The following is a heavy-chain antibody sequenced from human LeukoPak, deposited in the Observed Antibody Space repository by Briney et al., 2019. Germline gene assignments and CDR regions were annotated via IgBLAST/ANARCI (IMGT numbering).Heavy chain of an antibody. V-gene: IGHV1-69*05. CDR1: GGTFSGYS. J-gene: IGHJ6*03. Sequence: SVKVSCKASGGTFSGYSTGWVRQATGQGLEWMGGIIPIFGTASFAQKFQGRVTISTDESTSTAYMEMSSLRSEDTAVYYCARGPGTAIGYFFYMDVWGKGTTVTVSS. CDR2: IIPIFGTA. D-gene: IGHD1-1*01. CDR3: ARGPGTAIGYFFYMDV.